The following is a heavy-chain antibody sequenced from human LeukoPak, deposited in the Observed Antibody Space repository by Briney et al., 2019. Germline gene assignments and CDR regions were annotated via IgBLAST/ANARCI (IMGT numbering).Heavy chain of an antibody. J-gene: IGHJ4*02. CDR3: ARASAYYGEYFDY. CDR1: GFTFSNYE. V-gene: IGHV3-48*03. CDR2: LTTSGSTK. D-gene: IGHD4/OR15-4a*01. Sequence: GGSLRLSCATSGFTFSNYEMNWVRQAPGRGLEWISYLTTSGSTKYYADSVKGRITISRDNSKNTLYLQMNNLRAEDTSIYYCARASAYYGEYFDYWGQGTLVTVSS.